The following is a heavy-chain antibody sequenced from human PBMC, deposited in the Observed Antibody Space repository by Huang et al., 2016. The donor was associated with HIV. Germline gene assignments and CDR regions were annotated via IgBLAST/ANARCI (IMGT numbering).Heavy chain of an antibody. D-gene: IGHD3-22*01. J-gene: IGHJ4*02. CDR3: VRDSSSGLQLRY. V-gene: IGHV3-48*01. CDR2: ISKTSGAT. CDR1: GYTFSTYS. Sequence: EVQLVESGGGLAQPGGSLRLSCVASGYTFSTYSMNWVRQAPGKGLEWVSDISKTSGATSYAESVNGRFTVSRDNVKNSLYLQMNRLRVEDTAMYYCVRDSSSGLQLRYWGQGALVIVS.